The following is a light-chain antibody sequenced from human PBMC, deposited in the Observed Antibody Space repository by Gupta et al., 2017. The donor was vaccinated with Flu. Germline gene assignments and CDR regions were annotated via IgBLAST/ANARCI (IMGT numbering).Light chain of an antibody. J-gene: IGLJ3*02. CDR3: AAWDGSLNGRV. CDR1: SSNIGSNT. V-gene: IGLV1-44*01. Sequence: SSNIGSNTVNGYQQLPGTAPKLLINSNNQRPSGVPDRFSGSKSGTSASLAIGGLQSEDEADYYCAAWDGSLNGRVFGGGTKLTVL. CDR2: SNN.